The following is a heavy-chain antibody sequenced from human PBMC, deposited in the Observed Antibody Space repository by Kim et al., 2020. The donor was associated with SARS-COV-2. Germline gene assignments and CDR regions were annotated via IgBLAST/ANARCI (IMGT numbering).Heavy chain of an antibody. CDR3: ATSCTGAGYPKNFDF. CDR2: IYYNGAT. D-gene: IGHD2-8*02. V-gene: IGHV4-39*01. Sequence: SETLSLTCTVSGGSISSSDLYWGWIRQPPGKGLEWIGSIYYNGATYYTPSLMSRLTISVDTPRNQFSLKLTSVTAAGSAMYYCATSCTGAGYPKNFDFWGQGSVVPVSS. CDR1: GGSISSSDLY. J-gene: IGHJ4*02.